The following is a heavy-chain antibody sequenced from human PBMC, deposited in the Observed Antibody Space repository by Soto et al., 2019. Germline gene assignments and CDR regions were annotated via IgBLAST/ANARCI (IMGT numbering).Heavy chain of an antibody. CDR1: GYNLTQYT. V-gene: IGHV1-3*01. CDR3: ARDLYRSSFLWFDA. J-gene: IGHJ5*02. Sequence: QVDLVQSGAEVKKPGASVKVSCKASGYNLTQYTSHWVRQAPGQRLEWMGWITAGDGKTQYSKKLQTRVTIRIDVSATTVYMDLNSLRCEATAVYYCARDLYRSSFLWFDAWGRGTLVIVSS. CDR2: ITAGDGKT. D-gene: IGHD2-2*01.